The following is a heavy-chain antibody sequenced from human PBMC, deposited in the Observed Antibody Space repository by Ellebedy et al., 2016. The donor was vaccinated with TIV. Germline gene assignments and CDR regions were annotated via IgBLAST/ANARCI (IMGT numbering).Heavy chain of an antibody. CDR1: GLTFSSHA. CDR3: ARDPVGVGPAFDV. D-gene: IGHD4-23*01. Sequence: GESLKIYCAASGLTFSSHAMSWVRQAPWTGLEWVSSITESGGNTYYADSVKGRFTISRDNSKDTLFLQMNSLRAEETAIYFCARDPVGVGPAFDVWGQGTMVTVSS. CDR2: ITESGGNT. V-gene: IGHV3-23*01. J-gene: IGHJ3*01.